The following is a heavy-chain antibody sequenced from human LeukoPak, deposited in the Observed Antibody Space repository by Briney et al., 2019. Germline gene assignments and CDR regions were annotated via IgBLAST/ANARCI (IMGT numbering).Heavy chain of an antibody. CDR1: GITFGNNW. CDR2: INSDGGGA. J-gene: IGHJ5*02. Sequence: GGSPRLSCAASGITFGNNWMHWVRQGPGKGLVWISRINSDGGGAIYADSVKGRFTVSRDNAKNTLYLQMNSLRAEDTAVYYCARDVPHNWFDTWGQGTLVTVSS. CDR3: ARDVPHNWFDT. V-gene: IGHV3-74*01.